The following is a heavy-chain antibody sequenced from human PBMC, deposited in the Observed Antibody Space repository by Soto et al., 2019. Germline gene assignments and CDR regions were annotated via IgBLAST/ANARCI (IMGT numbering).Heavy chain of an antibody. V-gene: IGHV3-30*18. CDR3: AKVRYSNTWYLDY. D-gene: IGHD6-13*01. CDR2: ISYDGSNK. J-gene: IGHJ4*02. CDR1: GFTFTSNG. Sequence: QVQLMESGGGVVQPGRSLTLSCAASGFTFTSNGMHWVRQAPGKGLEWVAVISYDGSNKYYADSVKGRFTISRDNSKNTLYLQMNSLRPEDTAVYFCAKVRYSNTWYLDYWGQGTLVTVSS.